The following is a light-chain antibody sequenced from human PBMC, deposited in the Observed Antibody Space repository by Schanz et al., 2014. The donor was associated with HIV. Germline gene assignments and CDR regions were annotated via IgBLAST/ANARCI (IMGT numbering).Light chain of an antibody. V-gene: IGKV3-20*01. Sequence: EIVMTQSPATLYVSPGEGATLSCRASQSISNNLAWYQQKPGQAPRLLIFGASNRATGIPDRFSGGVSGTDFNLTISRLEPEDFAVYYCQQYGSSFGPGTKVEIK. J-gene: IGKJ3*01. CDR3: QQYGSS. CDR1: QSISNN. CDR2: GAS.